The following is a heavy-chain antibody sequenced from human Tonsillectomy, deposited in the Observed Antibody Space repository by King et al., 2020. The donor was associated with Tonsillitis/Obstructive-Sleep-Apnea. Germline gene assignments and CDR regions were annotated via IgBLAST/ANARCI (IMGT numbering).Heavy chain of an antibody. CDR2: IWYDGSNK. Sequence: QVQLVESGGGVVQPGRSLRLSCAASGFTFSSYGMHWVRQAPGKGLEWVAVIWYDGSNKYYADSVKGRFTISRDNSKNTLYLQMNSLRAEDTAVSYCARDYGYYDILTGYFGTSTWGYFDYWGQGTLVTVSS. V-gene: IGHV3-33*01. D-gene: IGHD3-9*01. J-gene: IGHJ4*02. CDR1: GFTFSSYG. CDR3: ARDYGYYDILTGYFGTSTWGYFDY.